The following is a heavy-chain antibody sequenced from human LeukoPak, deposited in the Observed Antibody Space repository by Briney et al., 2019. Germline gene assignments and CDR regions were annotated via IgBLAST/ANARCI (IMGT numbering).Heavy chain of an antibody. J-gene: IGHJ4*02. Sequence: GGSLRLSCAASGFTFSSYSMSWVRQAPGKGLEWVSYISSSSSTIYYADSVKGRFTISRDNAKNSLYLQMNSLRAEDTAVYYCARVPGGGSYNYWGQGTLVTVSS. CDR3: ARVPGGGSYNY. D-gene: IGHD1-26*01. CDR1: GFTFSSYS. CDR2: ISSSSSTI. V-gene: IGHV3-48*01.